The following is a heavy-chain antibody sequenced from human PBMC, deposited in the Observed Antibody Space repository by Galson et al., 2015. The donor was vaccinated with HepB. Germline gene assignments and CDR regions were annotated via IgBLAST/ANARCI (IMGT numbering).Heavy chain of an antibody. CDR1: GFTFSSYS. D-gene: IGHD2-21*02. V-gene: IGHV3-23*01. J-gene: IGHJ4*02. Sequence: SLRLSCAASGFTFSSYSMNWVRQAPGKGLEWVSTISGSGTSTYYADSVKGRFTMSRDNSKSTLFLQMSSLRAEDTAIYYCARGGGYCGGDCCGGFDYWGQGTLVIVSS. CDR2: ISGSGTST. CDR3: ARGGGYCGGDCCGGFDY.